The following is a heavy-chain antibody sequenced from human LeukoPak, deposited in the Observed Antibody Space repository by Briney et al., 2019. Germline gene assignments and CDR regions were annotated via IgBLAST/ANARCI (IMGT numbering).Heavy chain of an antibody. CDR2: INGGGGST. CDR1: GFTFSSSA. D-gene: IGHD3-16*01. CDR3: AKAPGGIVGY. V-gene: IGHV3-23*01. Sequence: GGSLRLSCAASGFTFSSSAMSWVRRAPGKGLEWVSAINGGGGSTYYADSVKGRFTISRDNSKNTLYLQMNSLRAEDTAVYYCAKAPGGIVGYWGQGTLVTVSS. J-gene: IGHJ4*02.